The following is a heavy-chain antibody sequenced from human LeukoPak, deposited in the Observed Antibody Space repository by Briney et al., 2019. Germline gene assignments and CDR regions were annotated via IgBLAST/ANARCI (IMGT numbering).Heavy chain of an antibody. V-gene: IGHV3-7*01. CDR1: SFTFSSYW. CDR2: IKQDGCEK. J-gene: IGHJ6*03. D-gene: IGHD1-26*01. Sequence: GGSLRLSCAASSFTFSSYWMSWVRQAAGKGLEWVANIKQDGCEKYYVDSVKGRVTICRDNAKNSLYLQMNSLRAEDTAVYDCARDDYYPLAYMDVWGKGTTVTVSS. CDR3: ARDDYYPLAYMDV.